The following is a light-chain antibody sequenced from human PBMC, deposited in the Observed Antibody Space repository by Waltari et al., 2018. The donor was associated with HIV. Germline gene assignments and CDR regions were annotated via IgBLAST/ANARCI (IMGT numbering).Light chain of an antibody. CDR3: QAADSSGTYKGNWV. CDR2: KDS. J-gene: IGLJ3*02. V-gene: IGLV3-25*03. Sequence: SYELTQPPSVSVSPGQTARITCSGDALPKQNAYWYQQKPGQAPVLVIYKDSERPSGIPERFSGSSSGTTVTLTISGVQAEDEADYYCQAADSSGTYKGNWVFGGGTKLTVL. CDR1: ALPKQN.